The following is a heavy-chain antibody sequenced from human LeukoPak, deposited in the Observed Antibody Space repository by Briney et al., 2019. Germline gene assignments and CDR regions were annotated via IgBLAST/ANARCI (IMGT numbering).Heavy chain of an antibody. D-gene: IGHD1-14*01. CDR2: FNGRGGTT. J-gene: IGHJ6*02. CDR1: GFTLSSHM. Sequence: LPGGSLRLSCAASGFTLSSHMMSWVRQAPGKGPEWVSYFNGRGGTTDYADSVKGRFTMLRDSSKDTLFLQMNSLRAEDTAVYYCARGVGFTTCMDVWGQGTTVTVSS. V-gene: IGHV3-23*01. CDR3: ARGVGFTTCMDV.